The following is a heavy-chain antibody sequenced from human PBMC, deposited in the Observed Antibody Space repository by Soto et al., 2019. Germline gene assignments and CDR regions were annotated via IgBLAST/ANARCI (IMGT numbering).Heavy chain of an antibody. CDR2: IKEDGSEK. D-gene: IGHD2-2*01. CDR3: ARNEGYCSTTRCYTRWFFDL. J-gene: IGHJ2*01. CDR1: GFSFSSYW. Sequence: GGSLRLSCAASGFSFSSYWMSWVRQAPGKGLEWVANIKEDGSEKYYVDSVKGRFTISRENAKKSLYLQMSSLRAEDTAVYYCARNEGYCSTTRCYTRWFFDLWGRGTLVTVSS. V-gene: IGHV3-7*01.